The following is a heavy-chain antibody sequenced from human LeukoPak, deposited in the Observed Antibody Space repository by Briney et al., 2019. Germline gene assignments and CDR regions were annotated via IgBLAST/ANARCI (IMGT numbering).Heavy chain of an antibody. CDR1: GGSFSDYF. D-gene: IGHD2-21*02. Sequence: SETLSLTCSVYGGSFSDYFWSWIRQSPGKGLEWIGEIDDGGNTNYNPSLMSRVIVSMEKSKKQFSLVMRSVAAADTAVYYCARFSRITWGDWGDAFDIRGQGTTVSV. J-gene: IGHJ3*02. V-gene: IGHV4-34*01. CDR3: ARFSRITWGDWGDAFDI. CDR2: IDDGGNT.